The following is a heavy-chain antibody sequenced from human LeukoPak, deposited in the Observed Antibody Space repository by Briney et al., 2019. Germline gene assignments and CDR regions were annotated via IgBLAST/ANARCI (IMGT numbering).Heavy chain of an antibody. J-gene: IGHJ5*02. CDR2: IFYSGST. CDR3: ARRGYSSDYWFDP. D-gene: IGHD6-19*01. V-gene: IGHV4-39*01. Sequence: PSETLSLTRTVSGGSISRSSYYWGWIRQPPGKGLEWIGNIFYSGSTYYNPSLKSRVTISVDTSQNQFSLRLSSVTAADTAVYYCARRGYSSDYWFDPWGQGTLVTVSS. CDR1: GGSISRSSYY.